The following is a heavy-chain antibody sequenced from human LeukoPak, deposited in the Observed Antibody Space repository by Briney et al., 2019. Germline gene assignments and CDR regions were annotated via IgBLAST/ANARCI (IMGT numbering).Heavy chain of an antibody. D-gene: IGHD2-15*01. J-gene: IGHJ4*02. CDR2: INSDGINT. V-gene: IGHV3-74*01. CDR3: AKHGLPLVVISAPLDY. Sequence: PGGSLRLSCAASGFTFSNYWMHWVRQAPGKGLVWVSRINSDGINTSYADSVKGRFTISRDNAKNTLNLQMNSLRAEDTAVYYCAKHGLPLVVISAPLDYWGQGTLVTVAS. CDR1: GFTFSNYW.